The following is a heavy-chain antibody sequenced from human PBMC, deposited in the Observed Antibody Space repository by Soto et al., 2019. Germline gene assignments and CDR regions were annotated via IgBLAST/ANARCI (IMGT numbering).Heavy chain of an antibody. J-gene: IGHJ4*02. CDR2: INAGNGNT. Sequence: ASVKVSCKASGYTFTSYAMHWVRQAPGQRLEWMGWINAGNGNTKYSQKFQGRVTITRGTSASTAYMEPSSLRSEDTAVYYCARVQVRVVPAAMSFDYWGQGTLVTVSS. V-gene: IGHV1-3*01. D-gene: IGHD2-2*01. CDR3: ARVQVRVVPAAMSFDY. CDR1: GYTFTSYA.